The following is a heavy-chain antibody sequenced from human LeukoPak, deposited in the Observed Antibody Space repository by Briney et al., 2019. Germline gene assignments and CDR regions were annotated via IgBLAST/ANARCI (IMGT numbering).Heavy chain of an antibody. J-gene: IGHJ4*02. V-gene: IGHV1-24*01. Sequence: ASVKVSCKVSGYTLAELSMHWVRQAPGKGLEWMGGFDPEDGETIYAQKFQGRVTMTEDTSTDTAYMELSSLRPEDTAVYYCATDLSTVGATPWGQGTLVTVSS. CDR2: FDPEDGET. CDR1: GYTLAELS. D-gene: IGHD1-26*01. CDR3: ATDLSTVGATP.